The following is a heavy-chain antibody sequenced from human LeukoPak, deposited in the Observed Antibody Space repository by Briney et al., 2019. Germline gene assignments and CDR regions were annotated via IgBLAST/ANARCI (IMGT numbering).Heavy chain of an antibody. CDR1: GFTFSSYW. Sequence: PGGSLRLSCAAPGFTFSSYWMSWVRQAPGKGLEWVANIKQDGSEKYYVDSVKGRLTISRDNAKNSLYLQMNSLRAEDTAVYYCARDQYATVTPNWFDPWGQGTLVTVSS. J-gene: IGHJ5*02. D-gene: IGHD4-17*01. CDR3: ARDQYATVTPNWFDP. V-gene: IGHV3-7*03. CDR2: IKQDGSEK.